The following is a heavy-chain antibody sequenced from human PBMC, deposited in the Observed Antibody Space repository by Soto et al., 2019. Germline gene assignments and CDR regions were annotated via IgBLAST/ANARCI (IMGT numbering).Heavy chain of an antibody. J-gene: IGHJ4*02. CDR3: ARGGHIAVVSASFDY. CDR2: IHPSGGGT. Sequence: ASVKVSCKSSGYTFNTYYLHWLRQAPGQALEWMGVIHPSGGGTTYAQKFLGRVTVTRDTSTTTVFMELSSLRSDDTAVYYCARGGHIAVVSASFDYWGQATLVTVSS. CDR1: GYTFNTYY. D-gene: IGHD2-21*01. V-gene: IGHV1-46*02.